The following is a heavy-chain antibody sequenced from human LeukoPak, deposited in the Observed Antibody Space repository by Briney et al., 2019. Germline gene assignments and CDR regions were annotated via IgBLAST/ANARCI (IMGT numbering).Heavy chain of an antibody. V-gene: IGHV3-64*01. D-gene: IGHD3-3*01. CDR3: ARDFTYYDFWSGYAYYFDY. CDR1: GFTFSSYA. Sequence: GGSLRLSCAASGFTFSSYAMHWVRQAPGKGLEYVSAISSNGGSTYYANSVKGRFTISRDNSKNTLYLQMGSLRAEDMAVYYCARDFTYYDFWSGYAYYFDYWGQGTLVTVSS. CDR2: ISSNGGST. J-gene: IGHJ4*02.